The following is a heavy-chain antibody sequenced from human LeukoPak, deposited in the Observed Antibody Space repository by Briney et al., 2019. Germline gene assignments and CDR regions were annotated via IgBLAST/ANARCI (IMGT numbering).Heavy chain of an antibody. J-gene: IGHJ4*02. D-gene: IGHD3-3*01. CDR3: AGDLYDFWSGYYFDY. CDR1: GGSISSGSYY. V-gene: IGHV4-61*02. Sequence: SQTLSLTCTVWGGSISSGSYYWSWIRQPAGTGLEWIGRIYTSGSTNYNPSLKSRVTISVDTSKNQVSLKLSSVTAADTAVYYCAGDLYDFWSGYYFDYRGQGTLGTVSS. CDR2: IYTSGST.